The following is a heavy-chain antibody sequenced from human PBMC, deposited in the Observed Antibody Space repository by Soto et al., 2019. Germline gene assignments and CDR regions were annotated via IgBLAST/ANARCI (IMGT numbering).Heavy chain of an antibody. J-gene: IGHJ6*02. CDR1: GYTFTSYD. V-gene: IGHV1-8*01. CDR3: ARWWESSSWPTYYYYGMDV. CDR2: MNPNSGNT. D-gene: IGHD6-13*01. Sequence: ASVKVSCKASGYTFTSYDINWVRQATGQGLEWMGWMNPNSGNTGYAQKFQGRVTMTRNTSISTAYMELSSLRSEDTAVYYCARWWESSSWPTYYYYGMDVCGQGPTVTVYS.